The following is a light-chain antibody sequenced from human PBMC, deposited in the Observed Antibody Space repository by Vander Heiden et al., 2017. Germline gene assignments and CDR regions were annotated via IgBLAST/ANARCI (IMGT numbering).Light chain of an antibody. CDR1: SRHDNYA. V-gene: IGLV4-69*01. CDR3: QTWGSGIVV. J-gene: IGLJ2*01. Sequence: QLVVTQSPSASACLGASVKLTCTLNSRHDNYAIAWHQQQPEKGPRYLMKVNSDGSHSKGDGIPDRFSGSSSGAERYLIISSLQSEDEADYYCQTWGSGIVVFGGGTKLTVL. CDR2: VNSDGSH.